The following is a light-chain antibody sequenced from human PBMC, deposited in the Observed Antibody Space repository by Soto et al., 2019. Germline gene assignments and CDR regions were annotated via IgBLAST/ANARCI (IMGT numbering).Light chain of an antibody. CDR3: QQYDNLPFT. CDR1: QDISSW. Sequence: DIQMTQSPSFVSASVGDRVTITCRASQDISSWLVWYQQKPGKAPKLLIHATSGLQSGVPSRFSGSGSGTDFTFTISSLQPEDIATYYCQQYDNLPFTFGPGTKVDIK. J-gene: IGKJ3*01. CDR2: ATS. V-gene: IGKV1-12*02.